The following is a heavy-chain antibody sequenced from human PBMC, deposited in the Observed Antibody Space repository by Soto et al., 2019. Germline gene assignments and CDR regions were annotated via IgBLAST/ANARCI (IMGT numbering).Heavy chain of an antibody. D-gene: IGHD3-9*01. V-gene: IGHV4-34*01. CDR2: INHSGST. CDR3: ARVRLRYFDWLVDY. Sequence: QVQLQQWGAGLLKPSETLSLTCAVYGGSFSGYYWSWIRQPPGKGLEWIGEINHSGSTNYNPSLKSRVTISVDTSKNQFSLKLSSVTAADPAVYYCARVRLRYFDWLVDYRGQGTLVTVSS. CDR1: GGSFSGYY. J-gene: IGHJ4*02.